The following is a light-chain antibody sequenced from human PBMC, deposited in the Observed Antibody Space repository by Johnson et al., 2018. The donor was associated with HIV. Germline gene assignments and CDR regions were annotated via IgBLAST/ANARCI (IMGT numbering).Light chain of an antibody. Sequence: QSVLTQPPSVSAAPGQKVTISCSGSSSNIGNNYVSWYQQLPGTAPKLLIYDNNKRPSGIPDRFSGSKSGTSATLGITGLQTGDEADYYCGTWDSSLNTEVFVTGTKVTVL. CDR3: GTWDSSLNTEV. J-gene: IGLJ1*01. CDR1: SSNIGNNY. CDR2: DNN. V-gene: IGLV1-51*01.